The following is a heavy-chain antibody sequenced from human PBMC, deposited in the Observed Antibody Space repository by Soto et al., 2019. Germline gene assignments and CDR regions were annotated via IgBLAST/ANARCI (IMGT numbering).Heavy chain of an antibody. V-gene: IGHV3-48*01. Sequence: EVPLVESGGGLVQPGGSLRLSCAASGFSFSSYSMNWVRQAPGKGLEWVSYISSSSSIIYYADSVKGRFTISRDNAKNSLYLQMNSLRAEDTAVYNCARETPSSSLDYWGQGTLVTVSS. J-gene: IGHJ4*02. CDR2: ISSSSSII. CDR1: GFSFSSYS. CDR3: ARETPSSSLDY. D-gene: IGHD6-13*01.